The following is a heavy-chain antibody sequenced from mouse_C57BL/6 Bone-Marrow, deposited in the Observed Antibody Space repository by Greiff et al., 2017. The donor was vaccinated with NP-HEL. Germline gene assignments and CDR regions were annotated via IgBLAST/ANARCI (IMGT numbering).Heavy chain of an antibody. V-gene: IGHV1-81*01. D-gene: IGHD1-1*02. CDR1: GYTFTSYG. Sequence: QVHVKQSGAELARPGASVKLSCKASGYTFTSYGISWVKQRPGQGLEWIGEIYPRSGNTYYNEKFKGKATLTADKSSSTAYMELRSLTSEDSAVYLCAREVRALWLDFWGQGTSVTVSS. J-gene: IGHJ4*01. CDR2: IYPRSGNT. CDR3: AREVRALWLDF.